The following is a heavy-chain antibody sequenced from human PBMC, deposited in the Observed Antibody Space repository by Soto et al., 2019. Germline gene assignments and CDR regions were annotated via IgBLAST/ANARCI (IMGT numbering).Heavy chain of an antibody. J-gene: IGHJ5*02. CDR3: TRHTPRYFAWLFS. CDR1: GDSIYTDSYY. Sequence: SENLSLTCTVYGDSIYTDSYYWAWLRQPPGMALEWIGTIFYSGSTYYNPSLKGRVTMSIDSSKNQFSLRLSSVTAADTAVFYCTRHTPRYFAWLFSWGQGALVTASS. CDR2: IFYSGST. V-gene: IGHV4-39*01. D-gene: IGHD3-9*01.